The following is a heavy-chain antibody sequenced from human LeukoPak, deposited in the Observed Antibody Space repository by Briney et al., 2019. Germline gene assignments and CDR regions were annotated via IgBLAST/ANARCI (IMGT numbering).Heavy chain of an antibody. CDR2: IWYDGSNK. V-gene: IGHV3-33*06. CDR3: AKGVNGGDSYYFDY. J-gene: IGHJ4*02. Sequence: TGGSLRLSCAASGFTFSSYGMHWVRQAPGKGREWVAVIWYDGSNKYYADSVKGRFTISRDNSKNTLYLQMNSLRAEDTAVYYCAKGVNGGDSYYFDYWGQGTLVTVSS. D-gene: IGHD2-21*02. CDR1: GFTFSSYG.